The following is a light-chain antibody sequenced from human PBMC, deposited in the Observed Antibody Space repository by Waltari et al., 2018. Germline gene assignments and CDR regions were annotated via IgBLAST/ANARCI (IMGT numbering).Light chain of an antibody. CDR2: STN. V-gene: IGLV1-44*01. CDR1: SSIIGSDT. J-gene: IGLJ3*02. Sequence: QSVLTQPPSASGTPGQRVIISCSGSSSIIGSDTVNWYQQLPGTAPRLLIYSTNQRPSGVPVRFSGSKSGTSAFLAISGLQSEDESDYYCAAWDGSQFARVFGGGTKLSVL. CDR3: AAWDGSQFARV.